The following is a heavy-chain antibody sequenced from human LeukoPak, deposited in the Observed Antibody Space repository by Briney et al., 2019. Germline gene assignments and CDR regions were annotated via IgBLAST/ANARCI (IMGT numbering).Heavy chain of an antibody. Sequence: PGGSLRLSCAASGFTFSSYSMNWVRQAPGKGLEWVSSISSSSSYIYYADSVKGRFTISRDNAKNSLYLQMNSLRAEDMALYYCAKDRSSGWYGPFDYWGQGTLVTVSS. V-gene: IGHV3-21*04. J-gene: IGHJ4*02. D-gene: IGHD6-19*01. CDR2: ISSSSSYI. CDR1: GFTFSSYS. CDR3: AKDRSSGWYGPFDY.